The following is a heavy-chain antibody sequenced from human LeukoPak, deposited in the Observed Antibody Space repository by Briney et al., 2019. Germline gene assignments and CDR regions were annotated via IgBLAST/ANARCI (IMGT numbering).Heavy chain of an antibody. V-gene: IGHV4-30-4*01. CDR1: GGSISRGDYY. CDR2: IYYSGST. J-gene: IGHJ5*02. D-gene: IGHD3-22*01. Sequence: PSETLSLTCTVSGGSISRGDYYWSWLRQPPGKGLEWIVYIYYSGSTYYNPSLKSRVTISVDTSKNQFSLKLSSVTAADTAVYYCAREPPADASSGYFGWFDPWGQGTLVTVSS. CDR3: AREPPADASSGYFGWFDP.